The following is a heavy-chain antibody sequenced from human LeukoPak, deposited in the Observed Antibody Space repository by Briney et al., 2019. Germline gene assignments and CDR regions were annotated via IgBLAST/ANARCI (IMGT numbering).Heavy chain of an antibody. CDR2: IKEDGSEK. D-gene: IGHD4-23*01. CDR3: ARDRATAVTPGYFQH. Sequence: PGGSLRLSCAAPGFTFSNYWMSWVRQAPGKGLEWVANIKEDGSEKYYVDSVKGRFTISRDNAKNSLYLEMNSLRAEDTAVYYCARDRATAVTPGYFQHWGQGTLVTVSS. V-gene: IGHV3-7*01. J-gene: IGHJ1*01. CDR1: GFTFSNYW.